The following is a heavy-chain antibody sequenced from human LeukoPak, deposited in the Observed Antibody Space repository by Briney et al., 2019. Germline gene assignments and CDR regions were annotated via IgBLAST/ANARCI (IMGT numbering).Heavy chain of an antibody. CDR1: GFTFSNYG. J-gene: IGHJ4*02. CDR2: ISYDGGNK. V-gene: IGHV3-30*18. D-gene: IGHD5-12*01. Sequence: GGSLRLSCAASGFTFSNYGMHWVRQAPGKGLEWVAVISYDGGNKYYTDSVKGRFTISRDNSKNTLYLQMNSLRAEDTAVYYCAKDRTAGYDGLVDYWGQGTLVTVSS. CDR3: AKDRTAGYDGLVDY.